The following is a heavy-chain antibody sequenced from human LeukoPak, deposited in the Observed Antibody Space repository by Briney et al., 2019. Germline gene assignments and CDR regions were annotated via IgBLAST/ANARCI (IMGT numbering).Heavy chain of an antibody. CDR2: ISSNGGST. D-gene: IGHD5-12*01. CDR3: VKELYSGYDY. Sequence: GGSLILSCSASGFTFSSYPMHWVRQAPGKGLEYVSAISSNGGSTYYADSVKGRFTISRDNSKNTLYLQMSSLRAEDTAVYYCVKELYSGYDYWGQGTLVTVSS. V-gene: IGHV3-64D*09. CDR1: GFTFSSYP. J-gene: IGHJ4*02.